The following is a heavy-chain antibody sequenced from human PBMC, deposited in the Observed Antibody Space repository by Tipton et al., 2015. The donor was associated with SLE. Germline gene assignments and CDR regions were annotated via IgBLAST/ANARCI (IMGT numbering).Heavy chain of an antibody. CDR2: INPSGGST. CDR1: GYTFTSYY. V-gene: IGHV1-46*01. J-gene: IGHJ3*02. D-gene: IGHD6-13*01. Sequence: QVQLVQSGAEVKKPGASVKVSCKASGYTFTSYYMHWVRQAPGQGLEWMGIINPSGGSTSYAQKFQGRVTMTRDTSTSTVYMELSSLRSEDTAVYYCARDRAAAGTGDDAFDIWGQGTMVTVSS. CDR3: ARDRAAAGTGDDAFDI.